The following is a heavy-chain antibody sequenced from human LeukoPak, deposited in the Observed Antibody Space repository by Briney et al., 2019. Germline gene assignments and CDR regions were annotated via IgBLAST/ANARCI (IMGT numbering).Heavy chain of an antibody. CDR2: VYYGGNP. J-gene: IGHJ4*02. CDR1: GGSLSSSSHY. CDR3: ARHSGLGVVSPYFDY. D-gene: IGHD2-21*01. Sequence: SETLSLTCTVSGGSLSSSSHYWGWLRQPPGKGLEWIGTVYYGGNPHYNPSLKSRVTMSVDTSKRQFSLKLSSVTAADTAVYYCARHSGLGVVSPYFDYWGQGILVIVS. V-gene: IGHV4-39*01.